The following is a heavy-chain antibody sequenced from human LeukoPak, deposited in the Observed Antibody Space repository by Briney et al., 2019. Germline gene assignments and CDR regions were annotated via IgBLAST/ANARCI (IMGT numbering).Heavy chain of an antibody. CDR2: IIPIFGTA. J-gene: IGHJ6*03. Sequence: GASVKVSCKASGGTFSSYAISWVRQAPGQGLEWMGRIIPIFGTANYAQKFQGRVRITTDESTSTAYMELSSLRSEDTAVYYCARGAMVTDYYYYMDVWGKGTTVTVSS. D-gene: IGHD5-18*01. V-gene: IGHV1-69*05. CDR3: ARGAMVTDYYYYMDV. CDR1: GGTFSSYA.